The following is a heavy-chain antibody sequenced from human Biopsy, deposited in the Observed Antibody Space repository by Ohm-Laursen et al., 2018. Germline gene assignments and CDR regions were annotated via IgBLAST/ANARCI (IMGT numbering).Heavy chain of an antibody. Sequence: SDTLSLTCTVSGASIDSYYWSWIRQPPGKGLEWIGYIYHAGASRYNSSLNSRVTISIDASENQFSLKLYSVTAADTAVYYCARATNSTGWPYYYFYGMDVWGQGTTVTVSS. J-gene: IGHJ6*02. CDR3: ARATNSTGWPYYYFYGMDV. V-gene: IGHV4-59*07. CDR1: GASIDSYY. CDR2: IYHAGAS. D-gene: IGHD2/OR15-2a*01.